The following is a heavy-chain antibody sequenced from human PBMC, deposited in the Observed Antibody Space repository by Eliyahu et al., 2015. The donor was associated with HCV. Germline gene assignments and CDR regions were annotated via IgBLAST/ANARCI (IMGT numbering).Heavy chain of an antibody. CDR3: ARGLLWVNGLDV. D-gene: IGHD2-15*01. Sequence: QVLLVQSGAEVKKPGSSVKVSCKVTGGTFSRYLXXWVRQAPGQGLEWXGGIIPSIGTIKFAQKFQGRVTITADESTRTAPMEVNRLTSDDTATYYCARGLLWVNGLDVWGQGTTVTVSS. CDR1: GGTFSRYL. J-gene: IGHJ6*02. V-gene: IGHV1-69*01. CDR2: IIPSIGTI.